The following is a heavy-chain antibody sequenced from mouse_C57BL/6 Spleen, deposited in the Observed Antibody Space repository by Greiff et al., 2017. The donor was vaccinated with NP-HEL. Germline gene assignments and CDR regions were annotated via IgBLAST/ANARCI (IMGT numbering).Heavy chain of an antibody. CDR1: GYAFSSYW. Sequence: QVQLQQSGAELVKPGASVKISCKASGYAFSSYWMNWVKQRPGKGLEWIGQIYPGDGDTNYNGKFKGKATLTADKSSSTAYMQLSSLTSEDSAVYFCARSGTGTYYFDYWGQGTTLTVSS. CDR2: IYPGDGDT. J-gene: IGHJ2*01. CDR3: ARSGTGTYYFDY. D-gene: IGHD4-1*01. V-gene: IGHV1-80*01.